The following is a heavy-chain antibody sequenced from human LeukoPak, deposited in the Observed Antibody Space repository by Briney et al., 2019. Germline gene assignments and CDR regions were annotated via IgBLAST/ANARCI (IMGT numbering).Heavy chain of an antibody. J-gene: IGHJ4*02. Sequence: GGSLRLSCAASGFTFSSYGMHWVRQAPGKGLEWVAFIRYDGSNKYYADSVKGRFTISRDNSKNTLYLQMNSLRAEDTAVYYCARSPDFWSGYHDIWGQGTLVTVSS. V-gene: IGHV3-30*02. CDR2: IRYDGSNK. D-gene: IGHD3-3*01. CDR1: GFTFSSYG. CDR3: ARSPDFWSGYHDI.